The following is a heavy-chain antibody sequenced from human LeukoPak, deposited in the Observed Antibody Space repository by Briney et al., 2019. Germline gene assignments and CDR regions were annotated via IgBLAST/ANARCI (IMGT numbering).Heavy chain of an antibody. Sequence: PSETLSLTCSVSGDSITSGAYYWAWLRQPPGKGLEWIGSVYYGGSIKYNPSLKGRASISRAMSNNQFSLNLNSVSATDTAVYYCARRDYAAWFDPWGQGTIVTVSS. CDR3: ARRDYAAWFDP. CDR1: GDSITSGAYY. D-gene: IGHD4/OR15-4a*01. V-gene: IGHV4-39*07. J-gene: IGHJ5*02. CDR2: VYYGGSI.